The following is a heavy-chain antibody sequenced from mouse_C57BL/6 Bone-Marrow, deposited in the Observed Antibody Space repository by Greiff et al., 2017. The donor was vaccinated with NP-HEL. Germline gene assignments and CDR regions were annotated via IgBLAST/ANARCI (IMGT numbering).Heavy chain of an antibody. CDR1: GFNIKDDY. Sequence: VQLQQSGAELVRPGASVKLSCTASGFNIKDDYMHWVKQRPEQGLEWIGWIDPENGDTEYAAKFQGKATITADTSSNTAYLQLSSLTSEDTAVYYCTTRYYGSRPFAYWGQGTLVTVSA. CDR2: IDPENGDT. CDR3: TTRYYGSRPFAY. J-gene: IGHJ3*01. V-gene: IGHV14-4*01. D-gene: IGHD1-1*01.